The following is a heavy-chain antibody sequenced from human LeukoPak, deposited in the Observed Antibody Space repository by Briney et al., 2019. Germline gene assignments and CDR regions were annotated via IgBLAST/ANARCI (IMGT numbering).Heavy chain of an antibody. V-gene: IGHV3-23*01. J-gene: IGHJ4*02. CDR3: AKDQYTSGWSPFDY. CDR1: GFTFSNCA. Sequence: AGGSLRLSCGPSGFTFSNCAMSWVRQAPGKGLEWVSTISGGGVTTYYAASVKGRFTIPRDNSKSTLYLQMNSLGVDDTAVYYCAKDQYTSGWSPFDYWGQGTLVTVSS. D-gene: IGHD6-19*01. CDR2: ISGGGVTT.